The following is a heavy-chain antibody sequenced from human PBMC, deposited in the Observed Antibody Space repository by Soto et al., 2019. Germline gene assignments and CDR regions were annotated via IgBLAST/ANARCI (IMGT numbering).Heavy chain of an antibody. D-gene: IGHD2-15*01. CDR1: GFTFSSYG. CDR3: ARDQGEKGSSPDMDV. J-gene: IGHJ6*02. Sequence: QPGGSLRLSCAASGFTFSSYGMHWVRQAPGKGLEWVAVIWYDGSNKYYADSVKGRFTISRDNSKNTLYLQMNSLRAEDTAVYYCARDQGEKGSSPDMDVWGQGTTVTVSS. V-gene: IGHV3-33*01. CDR2: IWYDGSNK.